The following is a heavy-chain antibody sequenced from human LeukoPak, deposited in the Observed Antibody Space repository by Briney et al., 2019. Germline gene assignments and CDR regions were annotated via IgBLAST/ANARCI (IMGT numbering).Heavy chain of an antibody. CDR2: INPNSGGT. CDR3: ARARRVVYSVAARYYYMDV. J-gene: IGHJ6*03. Sequence: ASVKVSCKASGYTFTGYYMHWVRQAPGQGLEWMGRINPNSGGTNYAQKFQGRFTMTRDTSISKAYMELSRLRSDDTAVYYCARARRVVYSVAARYYYMDVWGKGTTVTVSS. V-gene: IGHV1-2*06. CDR1: GYTFTGYY. D-gene: IGHD5/OR15-5a*01.